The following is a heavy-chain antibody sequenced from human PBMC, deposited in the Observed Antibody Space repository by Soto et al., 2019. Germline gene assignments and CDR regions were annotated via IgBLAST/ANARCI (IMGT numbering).Heavy chain of an antibody. D-gene: IGHD3-22*01. J-gene: IGHJ4*02. CDR2: IYYRGDT. CDR3: ARVNYDSSGFYRSNFDY. V-gene: IGHV4-31*03. Sequence: QVQLQESGPGLVRPSQTLSLTCTVCGASVNSGGYYWTWIRQHPEKGLEWIGYIYYRGDTFYNPSLQSRVAISIDTSANQFSLKLRSVTAADTAVYYCARVNYDSSGFYRSNFDYWGQGILVTVSS. CDR1: GASVNSGGYY.